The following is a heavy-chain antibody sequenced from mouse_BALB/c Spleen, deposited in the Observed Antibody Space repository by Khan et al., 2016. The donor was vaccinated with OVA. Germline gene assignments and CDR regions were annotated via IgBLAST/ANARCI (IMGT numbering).Heavy chain of an antibody. V-gene: IGHV5-17*02. J-gene: IGHJ1*01. Sequence: EVQRVESGGGLVQPGGSRKLSCAASGFTFSSFGMHWVRQAPKKELEWVAYISSGSSTIYYVDTVKGRFTISRESPKNNQLLQMTSLRSEDTAMYYCARSGGNFHWYFDVWGAGTSVTDSS. CDR3: ARSGGNFHWYFDV. CDR2: ISSGSSTI. CDR1: GFTFSSFG. D-gene: IGHD2-1*01.